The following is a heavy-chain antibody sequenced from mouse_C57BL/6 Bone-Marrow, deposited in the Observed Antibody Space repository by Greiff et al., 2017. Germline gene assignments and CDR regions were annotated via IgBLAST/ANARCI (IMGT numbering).Heavy chain of an antibody. Sequence: VKLQQSGAELARPGASVKLSCKASGYTFTSYGISWVKQRTGQGLEWIGEIYPRSGNTYYNEKFKGKATLTADKSSSTAYMELRSLTSEDSAVYFCARALITTVAPYYAMDYWGQGTSVTVSS. CDR3: ARALITTVAPYYAMDY. CDR2: IYPRSGNT. D-gene: IGHD1-1*01. V-gene: IGHV1-81*01. CDR1: GYTFTSYG. J-gene: IGHJ4*01.